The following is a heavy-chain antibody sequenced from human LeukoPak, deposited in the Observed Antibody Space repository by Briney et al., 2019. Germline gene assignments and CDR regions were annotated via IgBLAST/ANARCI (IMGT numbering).Heavy chain of an antibody. J-gene: IGHJ4*02. V-gene: IGHV3-21*01. CDR3: ARHVVAVGFDY. D-gene: IGHD3-22*01. Sequence: GGSLRLSCAASGFTFSSYAMSWVRQAPGKGLEWVSSITSSSSYIYYADSLKGRFTISRDNAKNSLYLQMNSLRAEDTAVYYCARHVVAVGFDYWGQGTLVTVSS. CDR2: ITSSSSYI. CDR1: GFTFSSYA.